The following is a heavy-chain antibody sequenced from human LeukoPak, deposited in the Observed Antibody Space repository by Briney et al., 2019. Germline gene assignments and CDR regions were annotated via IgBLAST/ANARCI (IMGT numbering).Heavy chain of an antibody. Sequence: PGGSLRLSCAASGFTFSSYWMHWVRQAPGKGLVWVSRISGDGSTTRYADSVKGRFTISRDNSKNTLYLQMNSLRAEDTAVYYCATPYSYGYYFDSWGQGTLVTVSS. CDR2: ISGDGSTT. V-gene: IGHV3-74*01. J-gene: IGHJ4*02. D-gene: IGHD5-18*01. CDR3: ATPYSYGYYFDS. CDR1: GFTFSSYW.